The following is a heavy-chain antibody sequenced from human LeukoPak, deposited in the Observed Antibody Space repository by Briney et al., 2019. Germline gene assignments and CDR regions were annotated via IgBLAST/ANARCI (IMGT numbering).Heavy chain of an antibody. D-gene: IGHD6-13*01. CDR1: GFTVSSNY. V-gene: IGHV3-66*01. CDR3: ARDLECSSSWYDCGGFDP. Sequence: PGGSLRLSCAASGFTVSSNYMSWVRQAPGKGLEWVSVIYSGGSTYYADSAKGRFTISRDNSKNTLYLQMNSLRAEDTAVYYCARDLECSSSWYDCGGFDPWGQGTLVTVSS. CDR2: IYSGGST. J-gene: IGHJ5*02.